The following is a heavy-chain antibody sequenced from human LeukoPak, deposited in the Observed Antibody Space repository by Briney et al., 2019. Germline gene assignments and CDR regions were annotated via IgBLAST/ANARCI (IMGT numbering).Heavy chain of an antibody. J-gene: IGHJ4*02. Sequence: GGSLRLSCAASGLTFSSYWMSWVRQAPGKGLEWVANIKQDGSEKYYVDSVKGRFTISRDNAKNSLYLQMNSLRAEDTAVYYCAREGLNGAWGDYWGQGTLVTVSS. D-gene: IGHD3-16*01. CDR1: GLTFSSYW. CDR2: IKQDGSEK. CDR3: AREGLNGAWGDY. V-gene: IGHV3-7*01.